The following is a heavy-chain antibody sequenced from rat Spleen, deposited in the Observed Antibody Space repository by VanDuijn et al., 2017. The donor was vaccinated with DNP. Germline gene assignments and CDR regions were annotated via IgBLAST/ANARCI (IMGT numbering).Heavy chain of an antibody. CDR2: ISYNGGSP. CDR1: GFTFSNYY. J-gene: IGHJ3*01. CDR3: TIAYNSGFAY. V-gene: IGHV5-20*01. D-gene: IGHD4-3*01. Sequence: EVQLVESGGGLVQPGRSLKLSCAASGFTFSNYYMAWVRQAPAKGLEWVATISYNGGSPYYRDSVKGRFTISRDNAKSTLYLQMDSLRSEDTATYYCTIAYNSGFAYWGQGTLVTVSS.